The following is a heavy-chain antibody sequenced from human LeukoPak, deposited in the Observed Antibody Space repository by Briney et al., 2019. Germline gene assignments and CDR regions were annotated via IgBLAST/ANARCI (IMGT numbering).Heavy chain of an antibody. J-gene: IGHJ6*02. CDR3: ARVHSYASGIEV. CDR1: GDSLNGYY. Sequence: SQTLSLTCSVPGDSLNGYYWSWIRQPAGEGLEWIGRIHSGGTNYNPSLKSRVTMSLDTSKNQLSLRLTSVTAADTAVYYCARVHSYASGIEVWGQGTTVTVSS. D-gene: IGHD3-16*01. CDR2: IHSGGT. V-gene: IGHV4-4*07.